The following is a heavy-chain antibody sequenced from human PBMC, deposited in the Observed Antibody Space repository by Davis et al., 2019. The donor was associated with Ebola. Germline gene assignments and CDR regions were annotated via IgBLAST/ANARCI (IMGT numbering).Heavy chain of an antibody. V-gene: IGHV3-23*01. CDR1: GTTSTTNG. CDR2: MTRAGDST. D-gene: IGHD3-10*01. CDR3: VNRAVDP. J-gene: IGHJ5*02. Sequence: GESLKISCVVPGTTSTTNGMDWVRQAPGKGLEWVSGMTRAGDSTYYAGSVKGRFTISRDNSKNTFYLQMNSLGAEDTAIYYCVNRAVDPWGQGTLVTVSS.